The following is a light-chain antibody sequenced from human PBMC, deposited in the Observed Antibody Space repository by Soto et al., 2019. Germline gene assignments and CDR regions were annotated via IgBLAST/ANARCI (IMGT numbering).Light chain of an antibody. V-gene: IGKV1-5*01. CDR1: QSISNW. CDR3: QQYNSYSRT. CDR2: DAS. J-gene: IGKJ1*01. Sequence: DIQMTQSPSTLSASVGDRVTITCRASQSISNWLAGYQQKPGKAPKLLIYDASSLESGVPSRFSGSGSGTEFTLTISSLQPDDFATYYCQQYNSYSRTFGQGTKVEIK.